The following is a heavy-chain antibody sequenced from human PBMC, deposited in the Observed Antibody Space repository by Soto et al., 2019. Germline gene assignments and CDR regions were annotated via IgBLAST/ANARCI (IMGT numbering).Heavy chain of an antibody. CDR2: IYSGGST. V-gene: IGHV3-53*04. CDR1: GFTVSSNY. CDR3: ARDSVVTRNAFDI. Sequence: GGSLRLSCAASGFTVSSNYISWVRQAPGKGLEWVSVIYSGGSTYYADSVKGRFTISRHNSKNTLYLQMNSLRAEDTAVYYCARDSVVTRNAFDIWGQGTMVTVSS. D-gene: IGHD3-22*01. J-gene: IGHJ3*02.